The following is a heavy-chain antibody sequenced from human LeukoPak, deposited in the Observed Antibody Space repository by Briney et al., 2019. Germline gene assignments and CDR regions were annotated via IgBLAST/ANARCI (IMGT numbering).Heavy chain of an antibody. CDR1: GFTFSTYW. D-gene: IGHD3-10*02. Sequence: GGSLRLSCAASGFTFSTYWMTWVRQAPGKGLEWVSYISSSGSTIYYADSVKGRFTISRDNAKNSLYLQMNSLRAEDTAVYYCAELGITMLRGVWGKGTTVTISS. V-gene: IGHV3-48*04. CDR3: AELGITMLRGV. CDR2: ISSSGSTI. J-gene: IGHJ6*04.